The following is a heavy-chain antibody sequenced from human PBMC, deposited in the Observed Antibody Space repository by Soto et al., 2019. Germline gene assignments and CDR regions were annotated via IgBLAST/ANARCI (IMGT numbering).Heavy chain of an antibody. CDR2: IYYSGST. D-gene: IGHD2-8*01. CDR1: GGSISSGGYY. CDR3: ARGARIVLMVYEVDAFDI. J-gene: IGHJ3*02. Sequence: SETLSLTCTVSGGSISSGGYYWSWIRQHPGKGLEWIGYIYYSGSTYYNPSLKSRVTISVDTSKNQFSLKLSSVTAADTAVYYCARGARIVLMVYEVDAFDIWGQGTMVTVSS. V-gene: IGHV4-31*03.